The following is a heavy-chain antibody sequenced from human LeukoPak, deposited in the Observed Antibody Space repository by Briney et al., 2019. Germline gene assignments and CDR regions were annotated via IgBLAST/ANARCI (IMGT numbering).Heavy chain of an antibody. CDR3: AKXSYTLIRGVGSDDGFDV. V-gene: IGHV3-23*01. J-gene: IGHJ3*01. CDR1: GXTFSXXX. D-gene: IGHD3-10*01. Sequence: GGSLRLSCAASGXTFSXXXXXXXXXXXGXXLXWVXVXXXXXXXXXXADSVXGRXXXSXXXXXNTVHLQMNSLRAEDTALYYCAKXSYTLIRGVGSDDGFDVWGQGTMVTVS. CDR2: XXXXXXXX.